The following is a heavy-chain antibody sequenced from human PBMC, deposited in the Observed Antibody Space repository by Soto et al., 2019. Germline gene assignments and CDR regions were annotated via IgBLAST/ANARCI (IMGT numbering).Heavy chain of an antibody. Sequence: QVQLVQSGADVSKPGASVRISCKASGYTFTNYAVNWMRQAPGQSLEWMGWINAGNGHTKYSQKYQGRIVLTRDAYATTVYMELSSLTSEDTALYFCARGIWERSSGWYYFDSWGQGTLVTVSS. CDR2: INAGNGHT. D-gene: IGHD6-19*01. CDR3: ARGIWERSSGWYYFDS. V-gene: IGHV1-3*01. J-gene: IGHJ4*02. CDR1: GYTFTNYA.